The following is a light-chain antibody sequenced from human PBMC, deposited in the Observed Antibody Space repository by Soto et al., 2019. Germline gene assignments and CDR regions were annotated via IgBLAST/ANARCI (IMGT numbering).Light chain of an antibody. Sequence: EIVLTQSPATLSLSPGERATLSCRASQSVNSDLAWYQQKPGQAPSLLIFDASTRATGISPRFSGSGSGTEFTLTISSLQSEDFAIYYCQQYNNWPPITFGQGTRLEI. J-gene: IGKJ5*01. V-gene: IGKV3-15*01. CDR1: QSVNSD. CDR3: QQYNNWPPIT. CDR2: DAS.